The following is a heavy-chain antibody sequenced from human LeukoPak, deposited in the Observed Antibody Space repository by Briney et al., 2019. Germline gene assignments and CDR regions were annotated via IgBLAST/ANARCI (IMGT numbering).Heavy chain of an antibody. D-gene: IGHD3-22*01. CDR3: ARAGTMMVGYFDC. Sequence: KASETLSLTCTVSGVSVSSGSYYWSWIRQPPGKGLEWIGYIYYSGSTNYNPSLKSRVTISVDTSKNQFSLKLSSMTAADTAVYYCARAGTMMVGYFDCWGQGTLVTVSS. V-gene: IGHV4-61*01. CDR1: GVSVSSGSYY. CDR2: IYYSGST. J-gene: IGHJ4*02.